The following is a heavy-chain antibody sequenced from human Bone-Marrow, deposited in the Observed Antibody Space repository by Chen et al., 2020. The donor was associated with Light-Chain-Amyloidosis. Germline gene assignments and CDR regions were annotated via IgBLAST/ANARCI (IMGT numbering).Heavy chain of an antibody. D-gene: IGHD5-12*01. CDR2: IYPDDSDA. Sequence: EVQLEQSGPEVKKHGESLKLSCNGSGYTFPNYWIGWVRQMPGKGLEWMGVIYPDDSDARYSPSFEGQVTISADKSITTAYLQWRSLKASDTAMYYCARRRDGYNFDYWGQGTLVTVSS. J-gene: IGHJ4*02. V-gene: IGHV5-51*01. CDR3: ARRRDGYNFDY. CDR1: GYTFPNYW.